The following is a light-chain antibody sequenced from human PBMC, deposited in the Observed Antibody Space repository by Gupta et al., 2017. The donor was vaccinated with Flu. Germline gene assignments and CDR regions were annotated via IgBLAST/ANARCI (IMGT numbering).Light chain of an antibody. Sequence: QSALTQPRSVSGSPGQSVAISCTGTSSDVGAYNYVSWYQQHPGKAPKLMIYEVSNRPSGVPDRFSGSKSGNTASLTISGLQAEDEADYYCCSYAFNRAFGTGTKVTVL. CDR3: CSYAFNRA. V-gene: IGLV2-11*01. CDR2: EVS. CDR1: SSDVGAYNY. J-gene: IGLJ1*01.